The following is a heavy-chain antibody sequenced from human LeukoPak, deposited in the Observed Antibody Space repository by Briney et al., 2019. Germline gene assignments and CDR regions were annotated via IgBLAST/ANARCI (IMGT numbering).Heavy chain of an antibody. V-gene: IGHV4-39*01. CDR1: GGSISSSSYY. D-gene: IGHD3-22*01. CDR2: MDYSGST. J-gene: IGHJ4*02. CDR3: AVVHPDYYDSSGYYLDY. Sequence: SETLSLTCTVSGGSISSSSYYWGWIRQPPGKGLEWIGSMDYSGSTYCNPSLKSRVTVSVDTSRNQFALKLSSVAAADTAVYYCAVVHPDYYDSSGYYLDYWGQGTLVTVSS.